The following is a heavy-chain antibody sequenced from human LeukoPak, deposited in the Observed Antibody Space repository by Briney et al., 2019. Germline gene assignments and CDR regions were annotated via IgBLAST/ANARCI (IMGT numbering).Heavy chain of an antibody. CDR2: IYTSGST. V-gene: IGHV4-4*07. D-gene: IGHD3-22*01. Sequence: PSETLSLTCTVSGGSISSYYWSWIRQPAGKGLEWIGRIYTSGSTNYNPSLNSRVTMSVDRSKNQFSLKLSSVTAADTAMYHCVVDVSGYYDNWGQGTLVTVSS. CDR1: GGSISSYY. CDR3: VVDVSGYYDN. J-gene: IGHJ4*02.